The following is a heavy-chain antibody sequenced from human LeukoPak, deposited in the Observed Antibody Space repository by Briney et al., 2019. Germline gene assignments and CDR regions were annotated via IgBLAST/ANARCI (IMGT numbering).Heavy chain of an antibody. D-gene: IGHD3-10*01. CDR2: IGPAGDT. J-gene: IGHJ6*02. V-gene: IGHV3-13*01. Sequence: TGGSLRLSCAASGFTFSSYDMHWVRQPTGKGLEWVSAIGPAGDTYYPGSVKGRFTISRENAKNFLYLQMNILRAGDTAVYYCARDSVVRGVHYGMDVWGQGTTVTVSS. CDR1: GFTFSSYD. CDR3: ARDSVVRGVHYGMDV.